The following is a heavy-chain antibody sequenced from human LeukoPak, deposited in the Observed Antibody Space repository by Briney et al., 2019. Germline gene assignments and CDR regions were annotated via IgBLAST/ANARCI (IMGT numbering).Heavy chain of an antibody. CDR2: ISSSSSYI. J-gene: IGHJ3*02. CDR1: GFTFSDYS. V-gene: IGHV3-21*04. D-gene: IGHD3-22*01. Sequence: GASLRLSCAASGFTFSDYSMNWVRQAPGKGLEWVSSISSSSSYIYYADSVKGRFTISRDNAKNSLYLQMNSLRAEDTAVYYCAKAGDNSDNYGAFDIWGQGTMVTVSS. CDR3: AKAGDNSDNYGAFDI.